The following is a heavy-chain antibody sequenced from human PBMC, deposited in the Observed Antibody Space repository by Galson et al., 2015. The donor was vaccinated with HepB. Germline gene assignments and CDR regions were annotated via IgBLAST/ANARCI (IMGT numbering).Heavy chain of an antibody. CDR2: VSSSSSYI. D-gene: IGHD4-11*01. V-gene: IGHV3-21*01. J-gene: IGHJ4*02. Sequence: SLRLSCAASGFTFSSYSMNWVRQAPGKGLEWVSSVSSSSSYIYYADSVKGRFTISRDNAKNSLYLQMNSLRAEDTAVYYCASQYSNYFDYWGQGTLVTVSS. CDR3: ASQYSNYFDY. CDR1: GFTFSSYS.